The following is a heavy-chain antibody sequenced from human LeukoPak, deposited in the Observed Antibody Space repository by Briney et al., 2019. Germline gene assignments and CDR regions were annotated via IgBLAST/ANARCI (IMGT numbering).Heavy chain of an antibody. V-gene: IGHV3-53*01. CDR2: IYSGGST. CDR3: ASAYYDILTGQIDY. Sequence: GGSLRLSCATSGFTVSSNYMSWVRQAPGKGLEWVSVIYSGGSTYYADSVKGRFTISRDNSKNTLYLQMNSLRAEDTAVYYCASAYYDILTGQIDYWGQGTLVTVSS. D-gene: IGHD3-9*01. J-gene: IGHJ4*02. CDR1: GFTVSSNY.